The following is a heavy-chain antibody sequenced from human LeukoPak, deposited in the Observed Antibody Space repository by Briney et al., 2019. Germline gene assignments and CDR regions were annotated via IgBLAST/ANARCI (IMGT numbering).Heavy chain of an antibody. V-gene: IGHV3-43*02. D-gene: IGHD6-13*01. J-gene: IGHJ4*02. Sequence: GGSLRLSCAASGFTFDDYAMHWVRQAPGKGLEWVSLISGDGGSTYYADSVKGRFTISRDNSKNSLYLQMNSLRTEDTALYYCAKDGWYSSSWYFVFGNYWGQGTLVTVSS. CDR1: GFTFDDYA. CDR2: ISGDGGST. CDR3: AKDGWYSSSWYFVFGNY.